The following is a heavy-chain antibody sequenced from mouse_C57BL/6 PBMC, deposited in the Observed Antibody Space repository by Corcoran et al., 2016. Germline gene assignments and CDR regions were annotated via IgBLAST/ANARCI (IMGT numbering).Heavy chain of an antibody. V-gene: IGHV9-3*01. CDR3: ARAHYYGSRVSYYFDY. CDR1: GYTFTTYG. J-gene: IGHJ2*01. Sequence: QIQLVQSGPELKKPGETVKISCKASGYTFTTYGMSWVKQAPGKGLKWMGWINTYSGVPTYADDFKGRFAFSLETSASTAYLQINNLKNEDTATYFCARAHYYGSRVSYYFDYWGQGTTLTVSS. D-gene: IGHD1-1*01. CDR2: INTYSGVP.